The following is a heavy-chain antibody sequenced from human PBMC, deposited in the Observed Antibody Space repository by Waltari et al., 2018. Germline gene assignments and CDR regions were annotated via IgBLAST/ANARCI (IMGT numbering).Heavy chain of an antibody. J-gene: IGHJ4*02. CDR1: GFTFSCSR. CDR3: ARDISYYGSTAYY. Sequence: EVQLLESGGGLVQPGGSLRLSSAASGFTFSCSRLNRVRQAPGKGLGWVSRINSDGSSTSYADSVKGRFTISRDNAKNTLYLQMNSLRAEDTAVYYCARDISYYGSTAYYWGQGTLVTVSS. D-gene: IGHD3-10*01. V-gene: IGHV3-74*01. CDR2: INSDGSST.